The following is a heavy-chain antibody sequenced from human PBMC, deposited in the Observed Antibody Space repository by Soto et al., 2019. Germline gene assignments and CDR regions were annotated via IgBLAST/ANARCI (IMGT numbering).Heavy chain of an antibody. J-gene: IGHJ4*02. CDR1: CVSFCGYY. CDR2: INHSGST. CDR3: AREKITGHFDY. Sequence: PSETLSLTCAIYCVSFCGYYWTWIRQPPGTGLEWIGEINHSGSTNYNPSLKSRVTISVDTSKNQSSLKLTSVTAADTAVYYCAREKITGHFDYWGQGTLVTVSS. V-gene: IGHV4-34*01. D-gene: IGHD2-8*02.